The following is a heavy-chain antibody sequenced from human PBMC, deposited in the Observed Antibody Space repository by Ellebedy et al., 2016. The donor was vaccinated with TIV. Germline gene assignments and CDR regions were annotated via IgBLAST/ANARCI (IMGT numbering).Heavy chain of an antibody. CDR3: AGFSVAGLYFDY. J-gene: IGHJ4*02. D-gene: IGHD6-19*01. Sequence: GGSLRLSXAASGFTFSSYWMHWVRQAPGKGLVWVSRINSDGSSTSYADSVKGRFTISRDNAKNTLYLQMNSLRAEDTAVYYCAGFSVAGLYFDYWGQGTLVTVSS. CDR2: INSDGSST. V-gene: IGHV3-74*01. CDR1: GFTFSSYW.